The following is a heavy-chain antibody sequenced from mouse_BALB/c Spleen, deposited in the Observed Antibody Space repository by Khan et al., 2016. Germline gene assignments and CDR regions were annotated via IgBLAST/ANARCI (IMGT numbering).Heavy chain of an antibody. CDR1: GFSLTNSG. V-gene: IGHV2-9*02. CDR3: AIDDQDFDAWFAS. J-gene: IGHJ3*01. CDR2: IWAGGST. Sequence: VQLVESGPGLVAPSQSLSITCTVSGFSLTNSGVHWVRQPPRTGLDWLGVIWAGGSTDYNSALMSRLSITRDTTQNQVFLKMNSLQTDDTAMYYGAIDDQDFDAWFASWGQGTLVTVSA.